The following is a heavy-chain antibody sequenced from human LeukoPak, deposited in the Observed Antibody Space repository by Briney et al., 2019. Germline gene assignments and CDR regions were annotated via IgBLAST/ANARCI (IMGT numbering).Heavy chain of an antibody. V-gene: IGHV3-7*01. CDR2: IKEDGTKK. J-gene: IGHJ5*02. CDR1: GFTFNTFW. Sequence: GGSLRLSCAASGFTFNTFWMSWVRQTPGGGREWVANIKEDGTKKYYVDSVKGRFTISRDKAANSLYLQMNGLRAEDTAVYYCARDAAGYDPWGQGTLVTVSS. CDR3: ARDAAGYDP. D-gene: IGHD6-13*01.